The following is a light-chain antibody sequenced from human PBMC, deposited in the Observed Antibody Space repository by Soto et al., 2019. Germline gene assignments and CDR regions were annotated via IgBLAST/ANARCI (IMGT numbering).Light chain of an antibody. J-gene: IGLJ2*01. CDR2: EVI. CDR3: NSFTTSDTWV. V-gene: IGLV2-14*01. Sequence: QSALTQPASVSGSPGQSITISCTGTSSDVGAYNFVSWYQQHPGRAPKLMIYEVINRPSGVSVRFSGSKSGNTASLTISGLQAEDEADDYCNSFTTSDTWVVGGGTKLTVL. CDR1: SSDVGAYNF.